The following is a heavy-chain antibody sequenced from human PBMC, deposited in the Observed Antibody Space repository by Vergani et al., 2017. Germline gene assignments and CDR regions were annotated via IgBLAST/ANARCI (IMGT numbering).Heavy chain of an antibody. Sequence: QVQLVQSGAEVKKPGASVKVSCKASGYTFTGYYMHWVRQAPGQGLEWMGWINPNSGGTNYAQKFQGRVTMTRDTSISTAYMELSRLRSDDTAVYYCARDSWYCSGCSCSSYQGEFDYWGQGTLVTVSS. CDR2: INPNSGGT. D-gene: IGHD2-15*01. J-gene: IGHJ4*02. V-gene: IGHV1-2*02. CDR3: ARDSWYCSGCSCSSYQGEFDY. CDR1: GYTFTGYY.